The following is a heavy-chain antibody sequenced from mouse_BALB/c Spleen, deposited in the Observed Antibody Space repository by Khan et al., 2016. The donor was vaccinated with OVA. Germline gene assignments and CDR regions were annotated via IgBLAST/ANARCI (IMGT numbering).Heavy chain of an antibody. CDR2: INPSTAYT. V-gene: IGHV1-7*01. Sequence: QVQLQQSGAELAKPGASVKMSCKASGYTFINYWILWVKQRPGQGLEWIGYINPSTAYTEYNQNFKDKATLTADKSSSTAYMQLSSLTSEDSAVYYGARRGLRWDVDDWGQGTTLTVSS. CDR3: ARRGLRWDVDD. D-gene: IGHD1-1*01. J-gene: IGHJ2*01. CDR1: GYTFINYW.